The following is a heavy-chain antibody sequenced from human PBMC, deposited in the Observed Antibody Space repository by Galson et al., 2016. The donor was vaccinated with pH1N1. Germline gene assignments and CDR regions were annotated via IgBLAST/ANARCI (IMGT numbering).Heavy chain of an antibody. V-gene: IGHV4-59*01. CDR1: GDSINRNY. J-gene: IGHJ4*02. CDR2: IYYSGTT. D-gene: IGHD2-21*02. CDR3: ARGGGDLDS. Sequence: SETLSLTCTVSGDSINRNYWSWIRQPPGKGLEWIGYIYYSGTTSYNPSLKSRFTISVDSSQGQFSLKLTSVTAADTAVYYCARGGGDLDSWGQGTLVTVSS.